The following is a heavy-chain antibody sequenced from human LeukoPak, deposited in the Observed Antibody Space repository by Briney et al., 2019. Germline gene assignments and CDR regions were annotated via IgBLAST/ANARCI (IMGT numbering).Heavy chain of an antibody. CDR2: IYYSGST. CDR3: ARHRRVRGVIQYYFDY. Sequence: SETLSLTCTVSGGSISSSSYYWGWIRQPPGKGLEWIGSIYYSGSTYYNPPLKSRVTISVDTSKNQFSLKLSSVTAADTAVYYCARHRRVRGVIQYYFDYWGQGTLVTVSS. D-gene: IGHD3-10*01. CDR1: GGSISSSSYY. J-gene: IGHJ4*02. V-gene: IGHV4-39*01.